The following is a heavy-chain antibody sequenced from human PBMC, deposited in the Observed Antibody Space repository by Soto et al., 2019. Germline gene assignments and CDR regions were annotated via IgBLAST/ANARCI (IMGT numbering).Heavy chain of an antibody. D-gene: IGHD2-2*01. J-gene: IGHJ5*02. V-gene: IGHV4-31*03. CDR3: ARATIVLVPAAMVRRWFDP. Sequence: SETLSLTCTVSGGSISSGGYYWTWIRHHPGKGLEWIGYIYDTETTDYNPSLKSRVTISVDTSKNQFSLIVNSVTAADTAVYYWARATIVLVPAAMVRRWFDPWGQGTLVTVSS. CDR1: GGSISSGGYY. CDR2: IYDTETT.